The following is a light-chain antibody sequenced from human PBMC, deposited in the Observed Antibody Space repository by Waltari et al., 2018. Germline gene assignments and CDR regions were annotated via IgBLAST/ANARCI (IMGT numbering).Light chain of an antibody. V-gene: IGLV2-14*01. CDR3: SSYTTISTTV. Sequence: QSALAQPASVSGSPGPSLTISCTGTTSDVVAYHFVTWYQHHPGKAPKLILYDVSRWPSGVSNRFSGSKSGNTASLTISGLQAEDEADYYCSSYTTISTTVFGGGTKVTVL. J-gene: IGLJ2*01. CDR1: TSDVVAYHF. CDR2: DVS.